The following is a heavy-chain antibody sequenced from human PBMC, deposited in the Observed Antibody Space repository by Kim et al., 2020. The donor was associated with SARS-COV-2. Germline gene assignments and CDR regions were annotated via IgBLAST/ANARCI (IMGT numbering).Heavy chain of an antibody. CDR2: ISSSSSYI. D-gene: IGHD6-19*01. CDR1: GFTFSSYS. CDR3: ARDSDSSGWYGEYYYYGMDV. Sequence: GGSLRLSCAASGFTFSSYSMNWVRQAPGKGLEWVSSISSSSSYIYYADSVKGRFTISRDNAKNSLYLQMNSLRAEDTAVYYCARDSDSSGWYGEYYYYGMDVWGQGTTVTVSS. V-gene: IGHV3-21*01. J-gene: IGHJ6*02.